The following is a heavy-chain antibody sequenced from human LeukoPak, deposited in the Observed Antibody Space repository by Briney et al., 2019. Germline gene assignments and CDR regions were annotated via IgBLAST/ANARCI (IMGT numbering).Heavy chain of an antibody. D-gene: IGHD5-18*01. CDR3: ARGYSYGDY. CDR2: IYYSGST. V-gene: IGHV4-59*01. J-gene: IGHJ4*02. Sequence: GSLRLSCAASGFTFSSYWMSWIRQPPGKGLEWIGYIYYSGSTNYNPSLKSRVTISVDTSKNQFSLKLSSVTAADTAVYYCARGYSYGDYWGQGTLVTVSS. CDR1: GFTFSSYW.